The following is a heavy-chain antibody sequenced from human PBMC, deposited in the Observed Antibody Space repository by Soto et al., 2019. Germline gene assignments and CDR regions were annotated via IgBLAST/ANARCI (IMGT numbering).Heavy chain of an antibody. CDR1: GGTFSSYA. D-gene: IGHD1-26*01. V-gene: IGHV1-69*12. CDR2: IIPIFGTA. Sequence: QVQLVQSGAEVKKPGSSVKVSCKASGGTFSSYAISWVRQAPGQGLEWMGGIIPIFGTANYAQKFQGRVTITADESTRTAYMELSSLRSEDTAVYYCASRRTNTPIVGARGGFDYWGQGTLVTVSS. J-gene: IGHJ4*02. CDR3: ASRRTNTPIVGARGGFDY.